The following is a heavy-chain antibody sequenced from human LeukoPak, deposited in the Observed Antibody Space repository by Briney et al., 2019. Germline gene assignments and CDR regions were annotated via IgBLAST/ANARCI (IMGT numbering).Heavy chain of an antibody. Sequence: GGSLRLSCAAPGVTFSSYSMNWVRQAPGKGLEWVSSISSSSSYIYYADSVKGRFTISRDNAKNSLYLQMNSLRAEATAVYYCASVGIGGSSTSCDYWGQGTLVTVSS. V-gene: IGHV3-21*01. J-gene: IGHJ4*02. CDR2: ISSSSSYI. D-gene: IGHD2-2*01. CDR1: GVTFSSYS. CDR3: ASVGIGGSSTSCDY.